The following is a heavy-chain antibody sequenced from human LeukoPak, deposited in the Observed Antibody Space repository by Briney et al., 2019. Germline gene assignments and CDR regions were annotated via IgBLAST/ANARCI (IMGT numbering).Heavy chain of an antibody. D-gene: IGHD1-26*01. CDR2: FDPEDGET. V-gene: IGHV1-24*01. CDR1: GYTLTELS. Sequence: ASVKVSCKVSGYTLTELSMHWVRQAPGKGLEWMGGFDPEDGETIYAQKFQGRVTMTEDTSTDTAYMELGSLTSEDTAVYYCARAYSGSYYYYDMDVWGQGTTVTVSS. J-gene: IGHJ6*02. CDR3: ARAYSGSYYYYDMDV.